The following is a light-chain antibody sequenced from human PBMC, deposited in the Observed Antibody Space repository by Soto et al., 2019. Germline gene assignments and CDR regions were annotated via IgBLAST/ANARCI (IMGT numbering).Light chain of an antibody. V-gene: IGLV2-8*01. J-gene: IGLJ2*01. CDR1: SGDVGGYNY. CDR3: SSNAGTNNFHVV. Sequence: QSVLTQPPSASGSPGQSVTISCTGTSGDVGGYNYVSWYQYHPGKAPKVIIYEVSKRPSGVPDRFSGSKSGNTASLTVSGLQAEDEADYYCSSNAGTNNFHVVFGGGTQLTVL. CDR2: EVS.